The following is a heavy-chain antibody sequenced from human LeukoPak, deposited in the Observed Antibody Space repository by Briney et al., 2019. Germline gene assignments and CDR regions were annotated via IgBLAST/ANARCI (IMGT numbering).Heavy chain of an antibody. Sequence: SETLSLTCAVSGGSISSYYWSWIRQPPGKGLEWIGYIYNSGITNYNPSLKSRVTMSVDTSKNQFSLMLRSVTAADTAVYYCARDHLPAGAPGYYMDVWGKGTTVTVSS. CDR2: IYNSGIT. D-gene: IGHD4/OR15-4a*01. J-gene: IGHJ6*03. CDR3: ARDHLPAGAPGYYMDV. V-gene: IGHV4-59*01. CDR1: GGSISSYY.